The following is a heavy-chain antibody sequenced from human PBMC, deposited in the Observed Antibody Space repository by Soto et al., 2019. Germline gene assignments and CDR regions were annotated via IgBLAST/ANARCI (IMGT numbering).Heavy chain of an antibody. V-gene: IGHV3-48*03. Sequence: EVQLVESGGNLVQPGGSLRLSCAASGFTFSTYEMNWVRQAPGKGLEWVSYISGSGSTIYYADSVKGRFSISRDNTKNSLYLQMNSLRAEDTAVYYCYGMDVWGQGTTVTVSS. J-gene: IGHJ6*02. CDR1: GFTFSTYE. CDR2: ISGSGSTI. CDR3: YGMDV.